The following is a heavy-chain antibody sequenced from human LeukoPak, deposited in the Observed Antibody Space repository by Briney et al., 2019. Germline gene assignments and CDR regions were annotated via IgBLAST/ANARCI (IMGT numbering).Heavy chain of an antibody. CDR2: IYPGDSDT. J-gene: IGHJ4*02. V-gene: IGHV5-51*01. Sequence: PGASLQISCKCSGSSFTSYWIGWVRQMPGKGLEWMGIIYPGDSDTRYSPSFQGQVTISADKSISTAYLQWSSLKASDTAMYYCSRLPPLRFLEWLPYFDYWGQGTLVTVSS. D-gene: IGHD3-3*01. CDR1: GSSFTSYW. CDR3: SRLPPLRFLEWLPYFDY.